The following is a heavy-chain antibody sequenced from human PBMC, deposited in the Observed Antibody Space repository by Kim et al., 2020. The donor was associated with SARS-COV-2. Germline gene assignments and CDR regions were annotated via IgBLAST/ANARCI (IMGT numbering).Heavy chain of an antibody. V-gene: IGHV3-23*01. CDR3: VKGYSGSYEY. CDR1: GFTFSSYA. CDR2: NSVSGGRT. J-gene: IGHJ4*02. Sequence: GGSLRLSCAASGFTFSSYAMTWVRQAPGKGLEWVSRVTNSVSGGRTYYADSVKGRFTISRDNSKNTVYLEMNNLRVEDTAFYYCVKGYSGSYEYWGQGTLVTVSS. D-gene: IGHD1-26*01.